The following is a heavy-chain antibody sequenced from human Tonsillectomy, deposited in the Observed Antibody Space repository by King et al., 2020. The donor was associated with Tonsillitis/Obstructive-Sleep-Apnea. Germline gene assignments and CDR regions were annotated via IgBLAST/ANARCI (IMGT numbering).Heavy chain of an antibody. J-gene: IGHJ5*02. CDR1: GYTFTSYG. CDR3: ARVSAFAWELVPVDP. D-gene: IGHD1-26*01. Sequence: QLVQSGAEVQKPGASVKVSCKASGYTFTSYGIIWVRQAPGQGLEWMGWISAYNDDTNYAPKLQDRVTMTTDTSTSTAYMERRRLKSDDTAVYYCARVSAFAWELVPVDPWGQGTLVTVSS. CDR2: ISAYNDDT. V-gene: IGHV1-18*01.